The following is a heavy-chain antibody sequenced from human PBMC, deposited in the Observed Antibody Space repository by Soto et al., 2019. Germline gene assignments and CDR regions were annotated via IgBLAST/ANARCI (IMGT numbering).Heavy chain of an antibody. CDR3: ARDLHGAFTTMVY. Sequence: GASVKVSCKASGYTFSNYYIHWVRQAPGQGLEWMGIVNPNGYTSTLAQKFQGRLTVTSDTSTNTVYMDLGSLTPEGTAVYFCARDLHGAFTTMVYWGQGTLVTVSS. J-gene: IGHJ1*01. CDR1: GYTFSNYY. D-gene: IGHD5-18*01. CDR2: VNPNGYTS. V-gene: IGHV1-46*01.